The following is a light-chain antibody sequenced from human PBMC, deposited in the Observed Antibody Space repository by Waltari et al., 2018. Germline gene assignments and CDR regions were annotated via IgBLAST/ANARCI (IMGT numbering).Light chain of an antibody. CDR2: EVT. CDR1: SSDVGGYEY. V-gene: IGLV2-8*01. J-gene: IGLJ2*01. CDR3: SSYARGNAVV. Sequence: QSALTQPPSASGSPGQSVTISCTGTSSDVGGYEYVSWYQHPPGKAPKLIVYEVTQRPSGVPDRFSGSKSGNTASLTVSGLQAEDEAKYYCSSYARGNAVVFGGGTRLTVL.